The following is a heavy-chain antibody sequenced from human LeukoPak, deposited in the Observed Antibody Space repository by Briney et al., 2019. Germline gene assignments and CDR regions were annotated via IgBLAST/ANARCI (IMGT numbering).Heavy chain of an antibody. CDR1: GFTFSTYS. CDR2: ISSSGTYI. J-gene: IGHJ4*02. D-gene: IGHD1-26*01. V-gene: IGHV3-21*01. Sequence: GGSLRLSCAASGFTFSTYSMNWVRQAPGKGLEWLSSISSSGTYIYSADSVKGRFTISRDNAKNSLYLQMNSLRAEDTAVYYCAREKYNGDYYGASKYFDYWGQGTLVTVSS. CDR3: AREKYNGDYYGASKYFDY.